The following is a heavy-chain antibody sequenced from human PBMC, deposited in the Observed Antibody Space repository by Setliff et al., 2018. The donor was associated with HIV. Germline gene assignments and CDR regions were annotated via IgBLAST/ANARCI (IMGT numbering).Heavy chain of an antibody. V-gene: IGHV4-4*09. CDR2: IYTSGST. CDR3: ARTAAAGTFDY. D-gene: IGHD6-13*01. J-gene: IGHJ4*02. Sequence: SETLSLTCTVSGGSINSYYWNWIRQPPGKGLEWIGYIYTSGSTNYNPSLKSRVTISVDTSKNQFSLKLSSVTAADTAVYYCARTAAAGTFDYWGQGTLVTVSS. CDR1: GGSINSYY.